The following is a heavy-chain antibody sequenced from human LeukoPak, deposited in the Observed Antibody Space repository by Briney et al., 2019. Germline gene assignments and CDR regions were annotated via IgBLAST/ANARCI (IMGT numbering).Heavy chain of an antibody. V-gene: IGHV3-53*01. Sequence: GGSLRLSCAASGFTVSSNYMSWVRQAPGKGLEWVSVIYSGGSTYYTDSVKGRFTISRDNSKNTLYLQMNSLRAEDTAVYYCARDRGSGWYYFDYWGQGTLVTVSS. CDR1: GFTVSSNY. J-gene: IGHJ4*02. D-gene: IGHD6-19*01. CDR2: IYSGGST. CDR3: ARDRGSGWYYFDY.